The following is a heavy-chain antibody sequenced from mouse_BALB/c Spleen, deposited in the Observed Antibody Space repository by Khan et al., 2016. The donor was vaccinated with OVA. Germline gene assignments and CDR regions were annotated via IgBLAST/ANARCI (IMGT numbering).Heavy chain of an antibody. V-gene: IGHV1S136*01. CDR1: GYTFTNYV. J-gene: IGHJ2*01. Sequence: EVQLQQSGPELVKPGASVKMSCKASGYTFTNYVLHWVKQKPGQGLEWIGYINPYNGGPKYNEKFKGKATLASDKSSITAYMELSSLTSEDSAVYYCARGNWQSYYFDYWGQGTTLTLSS. CDR3: ARGNWQSYYFDY. D-gene: IGHD4-1*01. CDR2: INPYNGGP.